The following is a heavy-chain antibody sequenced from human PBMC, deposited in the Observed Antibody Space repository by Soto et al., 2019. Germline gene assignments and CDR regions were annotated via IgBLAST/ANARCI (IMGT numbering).Heavy chain of an antibody. CDR3: ARDSIAAAHWYFDL. CDR1: GFTFSSYE. CDR2: IRSSGSTI. D-gene: IGHD6-13*01. J-gene: IGHJ2*01. Sequence: HPGGSLRLSCAASGFTFSSYEMNWVRQAPGKGLEWVSYIRSSGSTIYYADSVKGRFTISRDNAKNSLYLQMNSLRAEDTAVYYCARDSIAAAHWYFDLWGRGTLVTVSS. V-gene: IGHV3-48*03.